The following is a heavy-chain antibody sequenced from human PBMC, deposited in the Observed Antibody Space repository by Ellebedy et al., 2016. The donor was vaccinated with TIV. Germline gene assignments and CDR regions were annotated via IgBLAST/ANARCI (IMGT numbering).Heavy chain of an antibody. CDR1: GGSINYYY. D-gene: IGHD6-19*01. Sequence: SETLSLTCTVSGGSINYYYWSWIRQPPGKGLEWIGSIHYSGSTNYTPSLKSRVTISVDKSKNQFSLKLSSVTAADTAVYYCARVSSGWYKYFQHWGQGTLVTVSS. CDR2: IHYSGST. J-gene: IGHJ1*01. V-gene: IGHV4-59*01. CDR3: ARVSSGWYKYFQH.